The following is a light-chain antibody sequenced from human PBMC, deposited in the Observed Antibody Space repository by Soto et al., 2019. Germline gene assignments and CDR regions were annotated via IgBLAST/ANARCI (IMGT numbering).Light chain of an antibody. CDR3: SSYTTTSTVV. J-gene: IGLJ2*01. CDR2: DVT. Sequence: QSALTQPASVSGSPGQSITISCTGTSSDVGGYNYVSWYQHHPGKAPKLMIYDVTNRPSGVSNRFSGSKSGNTASLAISGVQSEDEDSYYCSSYTTTSTVVFGGGTMLTVL. CDR1: SSDVGGYNY. V-gene: IGLV2-14*03.